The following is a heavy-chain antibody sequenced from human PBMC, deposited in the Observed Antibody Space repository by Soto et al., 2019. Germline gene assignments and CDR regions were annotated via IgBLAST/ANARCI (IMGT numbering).Heavy chain of an antibody. D-gene: IGHD3-10*01. CDR3: ARGQDYYGSGSYLRFDY. J-gene: IGHJ4*02. CDR2: ISSSSSYI. V-gene: IGHV3-21*04. Sequence: PGGSLRLSCAASGFTFSSYSMNWVRQAPGKGLEWVSSISSSSSYIYYADSVKGRFTISRDNAKNSLYLQMNSLRAEDTAVYYCARGQDYYGSGSYLRFDYWGQGTLVTVSS. CDR1: GFTFSSYS.